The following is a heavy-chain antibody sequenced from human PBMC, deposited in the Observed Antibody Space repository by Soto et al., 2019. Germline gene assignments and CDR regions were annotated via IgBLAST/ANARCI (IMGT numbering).Heavy chain of an antibody. D-gene: IGHD3-3*01. CDR3: ARDPETVSDFWSGYLDY. Sequence: VKVSCKASGYTFTSYYMHWVRQAPGQGLEWTGIINPNGGSTSYAQKFQGRVTMTRDTSTSTVYMELSSLRSEDTAVYYCARDPETVSDFWSGYLDYWGQGTLVTVSS. J-gene: IGHJ4*02. CDR2: INPNGGST. V-gene: IGHV1-46*03. CDR1: GYTFTSYY.